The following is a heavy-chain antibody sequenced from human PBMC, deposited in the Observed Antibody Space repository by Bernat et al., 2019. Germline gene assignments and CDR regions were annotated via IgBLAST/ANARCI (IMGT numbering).Heavy chain of an antibody. J-gene: IGHJ4*02. CDR2: IKSKADGGTT. V-gene: IGHV3-15*01. Sequence: EVQLLESGGGLVKPGGSLRLSCAASGFTFIDAWMNWVRQAPGKGLEFIGRIKSKADGGTTDYAAPVKGRFTISRDDSQNMVYLQMNDLKTDDTALYYCTTKQTPGECNGKNFYDSWGQGARVTVSS. D-gene: IGHD2-8*01. CDR1: GFTFIDAW. CDR3: TTKQTPGECNGKNFYDS.